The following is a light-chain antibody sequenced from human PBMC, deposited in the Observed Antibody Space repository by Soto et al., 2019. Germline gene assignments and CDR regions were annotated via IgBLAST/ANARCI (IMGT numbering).Light chain of an antibody. CDR2: LGS. Sequence: DIVMTQSPLSLPVTPGEPASISCRSSQSLLHSNGYNYLDWYLQKPGQSPQLLIYLGSNRASGVPDRFSGSGSGTDFTLNISRVEAEDVGVYYCMQALQTPWTFGQGTKVQLK. CDR1: QSLLHSNGYNY. J-gene: IGKJ1*01. V-gene: IGKV2-28*01. CDR3: MQALQTPWT.